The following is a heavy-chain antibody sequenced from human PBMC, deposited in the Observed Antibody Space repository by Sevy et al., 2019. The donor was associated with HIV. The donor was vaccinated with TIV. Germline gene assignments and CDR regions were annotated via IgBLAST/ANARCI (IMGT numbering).Heavy chain of an antibody. Sequence: SETLSLTCAIYGGSFSDYSWNWIRQSPGKGLEWIGEVNHRGSTNYNPSLKSRVTLSVDTSKNQFSLNLTSMTPADTAVYFCARLYAAYDIWGQGTLVTVSS. J-gene: IGHJ3*02. V-gene: IGHV4-34*01. CDR2: VNHRGST. CDR3: ARLYAAYDI. CDR1: GGSFSDYS. D-gene: IGHD2-2*01.